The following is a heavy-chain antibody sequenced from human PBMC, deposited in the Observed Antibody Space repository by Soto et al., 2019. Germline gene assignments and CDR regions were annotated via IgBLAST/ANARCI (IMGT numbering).Heavy chain of an antibody. D-gene: IGHD1-1*01. CDR3: ARDLGTGTDY. CDR1: VDSITSSNW. CDR2: IYHSVAT. V-gene: IGHV4-4*01. Sequence: EALSHTCAVSVDSITSSNWWSCVRQAPGKGLEWIGEIYHSVATTYNPSLKSRATISVDPSNNHFSLKLTSVTAADTAVYFCARDLGTGTDYWGRGTLVTVSS. J-gene: IGHJ4*02.